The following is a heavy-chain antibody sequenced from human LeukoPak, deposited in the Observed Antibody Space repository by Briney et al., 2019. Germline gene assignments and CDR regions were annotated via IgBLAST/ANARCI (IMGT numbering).Heavy chain of an antibody. CDR3: AKGPGPWANYGMDV. D-gene: IGHD7-27*01. CDR1: EYTFTGYY. CDR2: INPNSGGT. J-gene: IGHJ6*02. V-gene: IGHV1-2*02. Sequence: ASVKVSCKASEYTFTGYYWRWVRQAPGQGLEWRGWINPNSGGTNYAQKFQGRITMTRDTSISTAYMELSSLRSDDTAVYYCAKGPGPWANYGMDVWGQGTTVIVSS.